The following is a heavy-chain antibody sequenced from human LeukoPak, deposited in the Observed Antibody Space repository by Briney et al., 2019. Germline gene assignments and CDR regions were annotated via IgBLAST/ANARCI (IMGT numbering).Heavy chain of an antibody. J-gene: IGHJ4*02. CDR3: ATSPPEAYWGDYFDY. Sequence: GESLKISCKGSGYSFTSYWIGWVRQMPGKGLEWMGIIYPGDSDTRYSPSFQGQVTISADKSISTAYLQWSSLKASDTAMYYCATSPPEAYWGDYFDYWGQGTLVTVSS. CDR1: GYSFTSYW. CDR2: IYPGDSDT. V-gene: IGHV5-51*01. D-gene: IGHD2-21*01.